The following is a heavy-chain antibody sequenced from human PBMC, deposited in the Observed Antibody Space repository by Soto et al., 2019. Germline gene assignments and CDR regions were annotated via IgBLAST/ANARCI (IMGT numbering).Heavy chain of an antibody. CDR2: ITINGNT. Sequence: PSDTLSLTCRVSGAYISDFSWSWVRQPAGKGLEWVGRITINGNTQKTPSFKSRVTMSIDTSRNHFSLNLQSATAADTALYFCARETGENWTYEAHWGPGTLVTVSS. D-gene: IGHD1-7*01. CDR1: GAYISDFS. V-gene: IGHV4-4*07. CDR3: ARETGENWTYEAH. J-gene: IGHJ1*01.